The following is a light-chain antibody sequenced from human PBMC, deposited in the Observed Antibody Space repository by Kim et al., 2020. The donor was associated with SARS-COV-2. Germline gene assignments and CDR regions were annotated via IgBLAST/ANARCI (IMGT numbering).Light chain of an antibody. CDR2: RNN. V-gene: IGLV1-47*01. J-gene: IGLJ2*01. CDR1: SSNSGSNY. CDR3: AAWDDSLSGVV. Sequence: GQRVTINSSGSSSNSGSNYEYWCQRLPGTAPKLHIYRNNQRPSGVPGRFSGSTSGTSASLAISELRSEDEADDNCAAWDDSLSGVVFGGGTQLTVL.